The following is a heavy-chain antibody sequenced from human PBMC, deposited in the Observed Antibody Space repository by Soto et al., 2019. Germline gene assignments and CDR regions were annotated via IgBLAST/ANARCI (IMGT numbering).Heavy chain of an antibody. D-gene: IGHD6-19*01. CDR3: ARVMVVAGHYYFDY. CDR1: GFTFSDHY. V-gene: IGHV3-72*01. CDR2: IRKRINSYST. J-gene: IGHJ4*02. Sequence: GGSLGLSCAASGFTFSDHYMDWVRQAPGKGLEWVGRIRKRINSYSTEYAASVKGRFTISRDDSKNSLYLQMNSLKTDDTAVYYCARVMVVAGHYYFDYWGQGTLVTVSS.